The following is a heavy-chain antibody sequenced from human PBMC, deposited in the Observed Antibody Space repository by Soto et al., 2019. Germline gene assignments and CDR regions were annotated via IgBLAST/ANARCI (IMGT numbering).Heavy chain of an antibody. Sequence: EVQLVESGGGLVQPGGSLRLSCSASGFTFSTYWMHWVRHAPGKGLVWVSRINTDGSTTTYADSVKGRFTISRDNAKNTLYLQMNSLRADDTAVYYCARDRDTYGLNFFDYWGQGTLVTVSS. V-gene: IGHV3-74*01. D-gene: IGHD5-18*01. CDR2: INTDGSTT. J-gene: IGHJ4*02. CDR3: ARDRDTYGLNFFDY. CDR1: GFTFSTYW.